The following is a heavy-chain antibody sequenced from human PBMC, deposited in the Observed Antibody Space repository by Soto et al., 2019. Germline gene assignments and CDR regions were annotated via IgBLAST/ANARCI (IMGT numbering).Heavy chain of an antibody. D-gene: IGHD1-26*01. CDR1: GGSISSSSYD. CDR2: IYYSGTT. CDR3: ARQSPDYLGSVGWFDP. V-gene: IGHV4-39*01. J-gene: IGHJ5*02. Sequence: ETLSLTCTVSGGSISSSSYDWVWIRQPPGKGLEWIGSIYYSGTTYYNPSPKSRVTISVDTSKNQFSLKLRSVTAADTAVYYCARQSPDYLGSVGWFDPWGQGTLVTVSS.